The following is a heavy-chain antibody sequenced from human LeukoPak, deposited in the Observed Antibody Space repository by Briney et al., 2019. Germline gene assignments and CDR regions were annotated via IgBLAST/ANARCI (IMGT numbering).Heavy chain of an antibody. CDR2: INGDGSTT. J-gene: IGHJ4*02. CDR1: GFGFSTSW. D-gene: IGHD3-10*01. Sequence: PGGSLRLSCAASGFGFSTSWMHWVRQAPGKGLVWVARINGDGSTTNYADSVQGRFTISRDTAKNTLFLQMNSLGAEDTAVYCCIGTGTHSYWGQGTLVTVSP. CDR3: IGTGTHSY. V-gene: IGHV3-74*01.